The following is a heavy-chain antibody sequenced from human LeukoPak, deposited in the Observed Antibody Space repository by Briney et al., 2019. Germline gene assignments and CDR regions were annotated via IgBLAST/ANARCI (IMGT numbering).Heavy chain of an antibody. V-gene: IGHV4-39*01. CDR2: IYYSGKT. CDR1: GGSISSRSYY. J-gene: IGHJ6*03. CDR3: SRHQQGFCSGGSCSSDYYYMGV. D-gene: IGHD2-15*01. Sequence: SQTLPLTCTVSGGSISSRSYYWGWIRQPPGKGLEWIGSIYYSGKTFYNPSLESRVTISVDTSRNQFSLNLISVTAADTAVYYCSRHQQGFCSGGSCSSDYYYMGVWGKGTTVTVSS.